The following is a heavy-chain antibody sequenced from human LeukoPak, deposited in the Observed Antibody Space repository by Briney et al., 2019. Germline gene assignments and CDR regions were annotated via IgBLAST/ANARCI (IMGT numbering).Heavy chain of an antibody. Sequence: SETLSLTCTVSGGSISSYYWSWIRQPPGKGLEWIGYIYYSGSTNYNPSLKSRVTISVDTSKNQFSLKLSSVTAADTAVYYCAKMASGYYSFDYWGQGTLVTVSS. D-gene: IGHD3-22*01. J-gene: IGHJ4*02. CDR1: GGSISSYY. CDR3: AKMASGYYSFDY. V-gene: IGHV4-59*08. CDR2: IYYSGST.